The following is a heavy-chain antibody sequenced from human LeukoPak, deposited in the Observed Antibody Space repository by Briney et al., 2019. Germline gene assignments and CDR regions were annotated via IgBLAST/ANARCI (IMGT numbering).Heavy chain of an antibody. D-gene: IGHD6-19*01. V-gene: IGHV3-20*04. CDR1: GFTFDDYG. CDR2: INWSGGRT. CDR3: AKRSNSGWNLDY. J-gene: IGHJ4*02. Sequence: PGGSLSLSCAASGFTFDDYGMSWVRQAPGKGLEWVSGINWSGGRTGYADSVKGRFTISRDNAKNSLYLQMNSLRAEDTALYYCAKRSNSGWNLDYWGQGTLVTVSS.